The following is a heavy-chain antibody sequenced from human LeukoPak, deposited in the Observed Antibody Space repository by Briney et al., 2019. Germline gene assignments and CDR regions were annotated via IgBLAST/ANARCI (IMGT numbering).Heavy chain of an antibody. Sequence: RPGGSLRLSCAASGFTFDDYGMSWVRQAPGKGLEWVSGINWNGGSTGYADSVKGRFTISRDNAKNSLYLQMNSLRAEDTALYYCARGRYSSGYYYFDYWGQGTLVTVSS. J-gene: IGHJ4*02. CDR1: GFTFDDYG. CDR2: INWNGGST. D-gene: IGHD3-22*01. CDR3: ARGRYSSGYYYFDY. V-gene: IGHV3-20*04.